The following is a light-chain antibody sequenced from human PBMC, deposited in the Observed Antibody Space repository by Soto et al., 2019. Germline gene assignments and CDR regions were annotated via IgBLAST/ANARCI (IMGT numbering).Light chain of an antibody. V-gene: IGLV2-14*01. Sequence: QSVLTQPASVSGSPGQSIAISCTGTSSDVGGYDYVSWYQQHPGKAPKLMIYDVSNRPSGVSNRFSGSKSDNTASLTISGLQAEDEADYYCSSYTSSSTYGFGTGTKLTVL. J-gene: IGLJ1*01. CDR3: SSYTSSSTYG. CDR2: DVS. CDR1: SSDVGGYDY.